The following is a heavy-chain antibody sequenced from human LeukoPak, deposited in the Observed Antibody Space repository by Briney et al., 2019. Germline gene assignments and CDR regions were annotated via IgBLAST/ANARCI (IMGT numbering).Heavy chain of an antibody. Sequence: PSETLSLSCTVSGVFIVRHYWIWLRQTPGKGLEWIGQISYSESTNYNPSLKSRVTISLDRSMNQVSLRLSSVTAADTAVYYCARDGEGDQGWDYWGQGTLVTVSS. D-gene: IGHD2-15*01. CDR1: GVFIVRHY. J-gene: IGHJ4*02. V-gene: IGHV4-59*11. CDR3: ARDGEGDQGWDY. CDR2: ISYSEST.